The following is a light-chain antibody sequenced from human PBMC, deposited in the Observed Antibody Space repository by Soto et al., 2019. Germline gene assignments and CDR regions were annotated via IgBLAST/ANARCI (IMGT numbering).Light chain of an antibody. CDR1: SSDVGSYNR. Sequence: QSVLTQPHYVSGSHGQSVAISCTGTSSDVGSYNRVSWYQQPPGTAPKLMIYDVSDRPSGVPDRFSGSKSGNTASLTISGLQAEDEADYYCSSYTTSSTYVFGTGTKVTVL. CDR2: DVS. CDR3: SSYTTSSTYV. J-gene: IGLJ1*01. V-gene: IGLV2-18*02.